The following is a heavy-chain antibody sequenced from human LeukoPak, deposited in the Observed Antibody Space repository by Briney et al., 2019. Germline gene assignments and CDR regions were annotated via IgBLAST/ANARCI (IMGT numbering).Heavy chain of an antibody. V-gene: IGHV4-34*01. CDR2: INHSGST. D-gene: IGHD6-13*01. J-gene: IGHJ4*02. CDR1: GGSFSGYY. CDR3: ARDILSAAGIFDY. Sequence: SETLSLTCAVYGGSFSGYYWSWIRQPPGKGLEWIGEINHSGSTNYNPSFKSRVTISVDTSKNQFSLKLSSVTAADTAVYYCARDILSAAGIFDYWGQGTLVTVSS.